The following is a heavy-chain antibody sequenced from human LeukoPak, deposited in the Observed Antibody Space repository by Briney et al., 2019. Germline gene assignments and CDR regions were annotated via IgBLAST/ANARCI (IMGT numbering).Heavy chain of an antibody. J-gene: IGHJ5*02. Sequence: TSETLSLTCTVSGGSISSSSYYWGWIRQPPGKGLEWIGSIYYSGSTYYNPSLKSRVTISVDTSKNQFSLQLNSVTPEDTAIYYCARGHGKNWFDPWGQGTLVTVSS. V-gene: IGHV4-39*01. CDR2: IYYSGST. CDR3: ARGHGKNWFDP. D-gene: IGHD2/OR15-2a*01. CDR1: GGSISSSSYY.